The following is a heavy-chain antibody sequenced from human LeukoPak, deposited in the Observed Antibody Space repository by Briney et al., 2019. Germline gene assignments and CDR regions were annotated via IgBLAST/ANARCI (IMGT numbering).Heavy chain of an antibody. J-gene: IGHJ1*01. V-gene: IGHV3-23*01. D-gene: IGHD3-10*01. CDR3: AKDHPMGPFSQH. CDR1: GFTFSSYA. CDR2: ISGGGGSK. Sequence: GGSLRLSCAASGFTFSSYAMSWVRQAPGKGLEWVSAISGGGGSKYYADSVKGRFSISRDSSKNTLYLQMNSLRAEDTAVYHCAKDHPMGPFSQHWDQGTLVTVSS.